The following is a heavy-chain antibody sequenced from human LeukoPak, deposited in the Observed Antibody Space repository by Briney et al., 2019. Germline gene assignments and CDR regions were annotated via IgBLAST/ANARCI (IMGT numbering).Heavy chain of an antibody. J-gene: IGHJ6*02. CDR1: GFTFNAFG. V-gene: IGHV3-48*01. CDR3: AKRFLGYYYYYGMDV. Sequence: GGSLRLSCAASGFTFNAFGMNWVRQAPGKGLEWVSYIGTTSGAIYYADSVKGRFTISRDSAKNSLYLQMNSLRAEDTAVYYCAKRFLGYYYYYGMDVWGQGTTVTVSS. CDR2: IGTTSGAI. D-gene: IGHD2/OR15-2a*01.